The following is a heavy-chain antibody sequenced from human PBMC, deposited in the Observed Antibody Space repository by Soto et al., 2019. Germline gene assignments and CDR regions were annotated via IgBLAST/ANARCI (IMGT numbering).Heavy chain of an antibody. Sequence: GGSLRLSCAASGFTFSSYAMTWVRQAPGKGLEWVGNIRQDGSEKNYADSVKGRFTISRDNAKNSLYLQMNSLRAEDTAVYYCAREIVVARGASYFDYWGPGTLVTVSS. V-gene: IGHV3-7*04. J-gene: IGHJ4*02. CDR1: GFTFSSYA. D-gene: IGHD2-2*01. CDR2: IRQDGSEK. CDR3: AREIVVARGASYFDY.